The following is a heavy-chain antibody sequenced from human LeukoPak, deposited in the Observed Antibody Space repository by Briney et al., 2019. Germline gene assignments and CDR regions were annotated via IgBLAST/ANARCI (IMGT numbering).Heavy chain of an antibody. Sequence: SQTLSLTCTVSGGSISSGSYYWSWIRQPAGKGLEWIGRIYTSGSTNYNPSLKSRVTISVDTSKNQFSLKVSSVTAADTAVYYCARVKDPGGYYYYYYMDIWGKGNTVTVSS. CDR2: IYTSGST. V-gene: IGHV4-61*02. J-gene: IGHJ6*03. D-gene: IGHD3-16*01. CDR1: GGSISSGSYY. CDR3: ARVKDPGGYYYYYYMDI.